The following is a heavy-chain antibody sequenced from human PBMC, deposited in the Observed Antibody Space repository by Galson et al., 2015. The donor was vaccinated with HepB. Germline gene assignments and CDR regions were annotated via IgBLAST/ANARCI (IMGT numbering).Heavy chain of an antibody. J-gene: IGHJ4*02. CDR1: GYTFTNYA. V-gene: IGHV1-3*01. Sequence: SVKVSCKASGYTFTNYAIHWVRQAPGQRLEWMGWINAGNGDAEYSNKFQGRVTITTDTSANTAYMELRSLRPEDTAGYYCARGDTSSSQLDYWGQGTLVTVSS. CDR3: ARGDTSSSQLDY. CDR2: INAGNGDA. D-gene: IGHD6-6*01.